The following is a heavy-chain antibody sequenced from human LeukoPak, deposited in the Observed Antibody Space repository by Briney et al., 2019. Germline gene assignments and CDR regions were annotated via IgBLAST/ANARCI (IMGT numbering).Heavy chain of an antibody. CDR1: GGTFSSYA. Sequence: GASVKVSCKASGGTFSSYAISWVRQAPGQGLEWMGGIIPIFGTANYAQKFQGRVTITADESTSTAYMELSSLRSEDTAVYYCARDRLKGVAVATLGWFDPWGQGTLVTVSS. CDR2: IIPIFGTA. V-gene: IGHV1-69*13. J-gene: IGHJ5*02. D-gene: IGHD6-19*01. CDR3: ARDRLKGVAVATLGWFDP.